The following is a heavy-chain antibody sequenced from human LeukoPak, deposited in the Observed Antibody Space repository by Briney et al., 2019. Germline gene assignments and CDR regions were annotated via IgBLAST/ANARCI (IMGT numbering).Heavy chain of an antibody. V-gene: IGHV1-2*02. CDR2: IGPHSSAT. J-gene: IGHJ4*02. Sequence: ASMKVSCRSSGFTFTDYYIHWVRQAPGQGLEWMGYIGPHSSATSSPQEFQGRVTMTRDTSMSTAYMELTRLTSDDTAVYYCAREGNGLLSKDFDYWGQGTLVTVSS. CDR1: GFTFTDYY. D-gene: IGHD2/OR15-2a*01. CDR3: AREGNGLLSKDFDY.